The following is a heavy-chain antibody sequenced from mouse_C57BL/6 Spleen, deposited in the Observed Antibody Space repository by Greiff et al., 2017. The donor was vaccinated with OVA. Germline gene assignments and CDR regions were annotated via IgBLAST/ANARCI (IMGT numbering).Heavy chain of an antibody. V-gene: IGHV1-31*01. CDR3: ARSIYYGSSPYAMDY. Sequence: EVQGVESGPELVKPGASVKISCKASGYSFTGYYMHWVKQSHGNILDWIGYIYPYNGVSSYNQKFKGKATLTVDKSSSTAYMELRSLTSEDSAVYYCARSIYYGSSPYAMDYWGQGTSVTVSS. CDR1: GYSFTGYY. J-gene: IGHJ4*01. CDR2: IYPYNGVS. D-gene: IGHD1-1*01.